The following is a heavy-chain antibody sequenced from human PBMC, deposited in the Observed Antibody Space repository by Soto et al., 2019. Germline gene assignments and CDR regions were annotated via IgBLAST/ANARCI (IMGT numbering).Heavy chain of an antibody. CDR2: NIPLFGTA. CDR3: ARPKGSYSSGYYYFDY. V-gene: IGHV1-69*13. CDR1: GGTFSTYA. Sequence: ASVKVSCKTSGGTFSTYAIYWVRQAPGQGLEWMGANIPLFGTADYAQKFQGRVTITADESTSTAYMELSSLRSEDTAVYYCARPKGSYSSGYYYFDYWGQGTLVTVSS. D-gene: IGHD6-19*01. J-gene: IGHJ4*02.